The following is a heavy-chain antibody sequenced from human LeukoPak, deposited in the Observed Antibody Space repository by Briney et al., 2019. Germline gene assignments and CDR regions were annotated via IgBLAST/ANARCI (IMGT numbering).Heavy chain of an antibody. D-gene: IGHD1-26*01. CDR3: AREGSFSGIYALQY. J-gene: IGHJ4*02. CDR1: GFTFSIHW. V-gene: IGHV3-74*01. Sequence: GGSLRLSCAASGFTFSIHWMHWVRQTPGQGLVWVSRMNTDGANTAYADSVKGRFTISRDNARNTLFLQMNSLSPEDTAVYYCAREGSFSGIYALQYWGQGTVVTVSS. CDR2: MNTDGANT.